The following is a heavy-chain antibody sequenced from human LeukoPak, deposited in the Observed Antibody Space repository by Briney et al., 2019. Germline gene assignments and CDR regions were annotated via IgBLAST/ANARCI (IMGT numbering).Heavy chain of an antibody. CDR1: GYTFTGYY. D-gene: IGHD2-15*01. Sequence: ASVKVSCKASGYTFTGYYMHWVRQAPGQGLEWMGWINPNSGGTNYAQKFQGRVTMTRDTSISTAYMELSRPRSDDTAVYYCARGGYCSGGSCLVMHFDYWGQGTLVTVSS. J-gene: IGHJ4*02. CDR3: ARGGYCSGGSCLVMHFDY. V-gene: IGHV1-2*02. CDR2: INPNSGGT.